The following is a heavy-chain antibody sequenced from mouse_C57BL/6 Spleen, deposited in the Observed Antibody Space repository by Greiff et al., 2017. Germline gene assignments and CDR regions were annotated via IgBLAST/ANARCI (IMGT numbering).Heavy chain of an antibody. CDR2: IDPSDSYT. CDR1: GYTFTSYW. CDR3: ARYDGNYDDD. Sequence: VQLQQPGAEFVMPGASVKLSCKASGYTFTSYWMHWVKQRPGQGLEWIGEIDPSDSYTNYNQKFKGKSTLTVDKSSSTAYMQLSSLTSEDSAVYYCARYDGNYDDDWGQGTTLTVSS. D-gene: IGHD2-3*01. J-gene: IGHJ2*01. V-gene: IGHV1-69*01.